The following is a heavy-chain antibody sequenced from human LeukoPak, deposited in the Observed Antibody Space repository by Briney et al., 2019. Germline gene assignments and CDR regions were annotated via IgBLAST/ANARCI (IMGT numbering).Heavy chain of an antibody. Sequence: GSLRLSCAASGITLSSYWMHWVRQAPGKGLVWVSRINSDGTFTNYADSVKGRFTISRDNAKNTLYLQMNSLRAEDTAVYYCARSGSGYSYGDPWGQGTLVTVSS. J-gene: IGHJ5*02. D-gene: IGHD5-18*01. CDR1: GITLSSYW. CDR3: ARSGSGYSYGDP. CDR2: INSDGTFT. V-gene: IGHV3-74*01.